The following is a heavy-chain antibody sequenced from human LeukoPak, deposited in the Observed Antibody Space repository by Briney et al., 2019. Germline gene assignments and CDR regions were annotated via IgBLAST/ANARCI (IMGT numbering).Heavy chain of an antibody. J-gene: IGHJ4*02. V-gene: IGHV1-8*02. CDR2: MNPNSGNT. CDR3: ARRVAAGGTCMGY. Sequence: ASVKVSCKASGYSFTIYDINWVRQATGQGLEWRGWMNPNSGNTGSAQKLQGRVTMTRNTSISTAYMELSNLRSEDTAVYYCARRVAAGGTCMGYWGQGTLVTVSS. CDR1: GYSFTIYD. D-gene: IGHD6-13*01.